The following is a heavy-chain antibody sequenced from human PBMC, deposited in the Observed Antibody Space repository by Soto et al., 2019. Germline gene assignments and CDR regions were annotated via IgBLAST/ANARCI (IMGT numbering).Heavy chain of an antibody. J-gene: IGHJ4*02. CDR3: ARASIFGVVIIDVDY. CDR2: ISAYNGNT. V-gene: IGHV1-18*01. D-gene: IGHD3-3*02. CDR1: GYTFTSYG. Sequence: ASVKVSCKASGYTFTSYGISWVRQAPGQGLEWIGWISAYNGNTNYAQKLQGRVTMTTDTSTSTAYMELRSLRSDDTDVYYCARASIFGVVIIDVDYWGQGTLVTVSS.